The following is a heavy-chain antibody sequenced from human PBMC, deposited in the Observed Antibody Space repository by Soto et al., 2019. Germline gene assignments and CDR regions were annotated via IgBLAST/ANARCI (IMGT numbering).Heavy chain of an antibody. CDR3: AREPVAGIWFDP. V-gene: IGHV1-18*01. Sequence: VCCKACRYTFTSYGISWVRQAPGQGLEWMGWINSYNGNTNYAQKLQGRVTMTTDTSTSTAYMELRSLRSDDTAVYYCAREPVAGIWFDPWGQRTLVTVSS. D-gene: IGHD6-13*01. CDR2: INSYNGNT. CDR1: RYTFTSYG. J-gene: IGHJ5*02.